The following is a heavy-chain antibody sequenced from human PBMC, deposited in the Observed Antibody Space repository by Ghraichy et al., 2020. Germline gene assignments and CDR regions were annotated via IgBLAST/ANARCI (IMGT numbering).Heavy chain of an antibody. CDR2: IRSNAHSGTT. V-gene: IGHV3-49*03. CDR3: TRGSTDYGWFSDN. D-gene: IGHD3-16*01. J-gene: IGHJ4*02. Sequence: GSLNISCTASGFIFGDYGMSWIRQAPGKGLEWLSFIRSNAHSGTTEYAASVRDRFTISRDDSKSIAYLQMNNLKAEDTAVYYCTRGSTDYGWFSDNWGQGTLVTVSS. CDR1: GFIFGDYG.